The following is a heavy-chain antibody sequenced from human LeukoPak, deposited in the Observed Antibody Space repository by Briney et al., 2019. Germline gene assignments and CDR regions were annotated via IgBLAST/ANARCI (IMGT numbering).Heavy chain of an antibody. J-gene: IGHJ4*02. V-gene: IGHV3-48*04. CDR3: ARVPRSTRIPIFR. CDR2: ISSSGDTI. Sequence: GGSLRLSCAASGFTFSSYSMNWVRQAPGKGLEWVSYISSSGDTIYYADSVKGRFTIPRDNAKSSLYLQMNSLRAEDTAVYYCARVPRSTRIPIFRWGQGTLVTVSS. D-gene: IGHD3-3*01. CDR1: GFTFSSYS.